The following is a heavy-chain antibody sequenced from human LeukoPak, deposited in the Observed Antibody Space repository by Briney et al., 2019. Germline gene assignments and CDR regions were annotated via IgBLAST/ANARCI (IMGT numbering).Heavy chain of an antibody. D-gene: IGHD3-10*01. CDR3: ARESELWFGELLHNYFDY. J-gene: IGHJ4*02. CDR2: IYYSGST. Sequence: PSETLSLTCTVSGGSISSGGYYWSWIRQHPGKGLEWIGYIYYSGSTYYNPSLKSRVTISVDTSKNQFSLKLSSVTAADTAVYYCARESELWFGELLHNYFDYWGQGTLVTVSS. V-gene: IGHV4-31*03. CDR1: GGSISSGGYY.